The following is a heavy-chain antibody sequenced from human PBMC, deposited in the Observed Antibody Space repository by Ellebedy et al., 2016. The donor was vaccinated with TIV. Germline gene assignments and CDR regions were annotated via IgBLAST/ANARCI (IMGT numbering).Heavy chain of an antibody. V-gene: IGHV4-34*01. Sequence: MPSETLSLTCAVSGGSLSGYSWTWLRQSPGKGLEWIGEINHSGSTNYNPSLKSRVTISVDTSKNQFSLKLSSVTAADTAVYYCARCSIGSGLDYWGQGTLVTVSS. CDR3: ARCSIGSGLDY. D-gene: IGHD3-3*01. J-gene: IGHJ4*02. CDR1: GGSLSGYS. CDR2: INHSGST.